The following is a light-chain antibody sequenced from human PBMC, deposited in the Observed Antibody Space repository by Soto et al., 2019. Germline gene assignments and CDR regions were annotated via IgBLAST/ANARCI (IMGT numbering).Light chain of an antibody. Sequence: DIQMTQSPSSLSASVGDRVTITCQASQDISNSLNWYQQRPGKAPKLLIYDASNLETGVPSRFSGSGSGTDFNFTITSLQPEDFAPYYWQHDAKLPRVTLGPVTKVDIK. J-gene: IGKJ3*01. CDR1: QDISNS. CDR3: QHDAKLPRVT. CDR2: DAS. V-gene: IGKV1-33*01.